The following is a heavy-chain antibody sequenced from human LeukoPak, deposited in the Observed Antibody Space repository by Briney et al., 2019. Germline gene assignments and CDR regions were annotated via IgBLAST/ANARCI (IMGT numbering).Heavy chain of an antibody. Sequence: ASVKVSCKASGYSFSGSDTSWVRQAPGQGLEWMGWISTCNGKTNYAQKRQGRVTMTTDTSTSTAYMELRSLTSDDTAVYYCARGGSAAALDPWGQGTLVTVSS. V-gene: IGHV1-18*01. CDR3: ARGGSAAALDP. D-gene: IGHD6-13*01. CDR1: GYSFSGSD. CDR2: ISTCNGKT. J-gene: IGHJ5*02.